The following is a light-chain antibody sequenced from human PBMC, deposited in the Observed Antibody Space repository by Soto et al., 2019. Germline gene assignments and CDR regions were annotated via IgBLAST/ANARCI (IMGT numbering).Light chain of an antibody. J-gene: IGLJ1*01. CDR1: NIGSKS. V-gene: IGLV3-21*02. CDR2: ADS. Sequence: SYELTQAPSVSVAPGQTARIGCGGDNIGSKSVHWYQQRPGQAPVRVVYADSDRPSGIPEQFSGSNPGNTATLTISRVEAGDEADYYCQVWDYDTDHFVFGPGTKLTVL. CDR3: QVWDYDTDHFV.